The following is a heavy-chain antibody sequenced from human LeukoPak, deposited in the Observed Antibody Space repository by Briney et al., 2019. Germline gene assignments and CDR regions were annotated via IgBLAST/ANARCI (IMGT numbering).Heavy chain of an antibody. J-gene: IGHJ3*02. CDR1: GYSSSGVYY. CDR3: ARDGPFYDIVTGHGAFDI. D-gene: IGHD3-9*01. V-gene: IGHV4-31*03. CDR2: ICYSGNT. Sequence: PSETLSLTCIVSGYSSSGVYYWSWLRPHPGKGLQWVGYICYSGNTYYNPSLKSRVAISLDTAKNQFSLKLSSVTAADTAVYYCARDGPFYDIVTGHGAFDIWGQGTMVTVSS.